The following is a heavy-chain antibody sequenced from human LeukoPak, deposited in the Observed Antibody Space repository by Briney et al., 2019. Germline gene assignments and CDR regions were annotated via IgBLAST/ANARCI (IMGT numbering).Heavy chain of an antibody. D-gene: IGHD3-3*01. V-gene: IGHV4-39*01. CDR1: GGSISSSSYY. J-gene: IGHJ5*02. CDR3: ASGSYYDFWSGYSPYNWFDP. CDR2: IYYSGST. Sequence: SESLSLTCTVSGGSISSSSYYWGWIRQPPGKGLEWIGSIYYSGSTYYNPSLKSRVTISVDTSKNQFSLKLSSVTAADTAVYYCASGSYYDFWSGYSPYNWFDPWGQGTLVTVSS.